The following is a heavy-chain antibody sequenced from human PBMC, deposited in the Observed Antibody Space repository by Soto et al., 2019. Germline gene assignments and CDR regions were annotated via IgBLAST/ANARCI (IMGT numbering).Heavy chain of an antibody. Sequence: ASVKVSCKASGYTFTSYGISWVRQAPGQGLEWMGWISAYNGNTNYAQKLQGRVTMTTDTSTSTAYMELRSLRSDDTAVYYCARDPNLYYDFWSCYHHGAFDIWGQGTMVSVSS. V-gene: IGHV1-18*01. CDR1: GYTFTSYG. D-gene: IGHD3-3*01. CDR3: ARDPNLYYDFWSCYHHGAFDI. CDR2: ISAYNGNT. J-gene: IGHJ3*02.